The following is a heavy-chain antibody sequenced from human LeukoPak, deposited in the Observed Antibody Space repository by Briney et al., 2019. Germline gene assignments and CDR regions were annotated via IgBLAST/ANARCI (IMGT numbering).Heavy chain of an antibody. Sequence: GESLKISCKGSGYFFTSYWIAWVRQMPGKGPEWMGSFYPGASETIYSPSFEGHVTMSADDSINTAYLQWSSLKASDTAIYYCARRGPENHSNSGGSYFGDWLDPWGQGTLVTVSS. CDR3: ARRGPENHSNSGGSYFGDWLDP. V-gene: IGHV5-51*01. J-gene: IGHJ5*02. D-gene: IGHD2-21*01. CDR1: GYFFTSYW. CDR2: FYPGASET.